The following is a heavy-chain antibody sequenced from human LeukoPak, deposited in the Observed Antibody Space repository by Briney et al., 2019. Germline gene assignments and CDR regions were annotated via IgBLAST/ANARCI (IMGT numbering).Heavy chain of an antibody. CDR3: TRDRYVWGSYRINHFDY. Sequence: GGSLRLSCAASGFTFSTYYMSWVRQAPGKGLEWVGFIRSKAYGGTTEYAASVKGRFTLSRDDSKSIAYLQMNSLKTEDTAVYYCTRDRYVWGSYRINHFDYWGQGTLVTVSS. CDR1: GFTFSTYY. V-gene: IGHV3-49*04. D-gene: IGHD3-16*02. CDR2: IRSKAYGGTT. J-gene: IGHJ4*02.